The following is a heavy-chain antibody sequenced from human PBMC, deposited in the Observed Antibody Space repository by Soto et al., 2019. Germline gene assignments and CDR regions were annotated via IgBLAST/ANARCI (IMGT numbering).Heavy chain of an antibody. V-gene: IGHV3-30-3*01. Sequence: GGSLRLSCAASGFTFSSYSMHWVRQAPGKGLEWVAVISYDGSNKYYADSVKGRFTISRDNSKNTLYLQMNSLRAEDTAVYYCARDIYELPIPGYYYGMDVWGQGTKVTSP. CDR3: ARDIYELPIPGYYYGMDV. J-gene: IGHJ6*02. D-gene: IGHD2-2*01. CDR1: GFTFSSYS. CDR2: ISYDGSNK.